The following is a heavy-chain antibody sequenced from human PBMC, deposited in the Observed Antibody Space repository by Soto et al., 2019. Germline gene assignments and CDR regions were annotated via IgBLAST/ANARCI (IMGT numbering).Heavy chain of an antibody. CDR1: GGSISSGGYY. V-gene: IGHV4-31*03. CDR3: ARGALWFGEPTNAFAI. J-gene: IGHJ3*02. CDR2: IYYSGST. Sequence: QVQLQESGPGLVKPSQTLSLTCTVSGGSISSGGYYWSWIRQHPGKGLEWIGYIYYSGSTYYNPSLKSRVTISVDTSKNQFSLKLSSVTAADTAVYYCARGALWFGEPTNAFAIWGQGTMVTVSS. D-gene: IGHD3-10*01.